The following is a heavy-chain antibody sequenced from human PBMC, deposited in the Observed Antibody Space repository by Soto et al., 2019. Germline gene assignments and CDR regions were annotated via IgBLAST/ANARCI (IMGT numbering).Heavy chain of an antibody. CDR1: GYNFTNDW. CDR2: VYPGDSDT. Sequence: GESLKISCKGSGYNFTNDWIGWVRQMPGKALEWMGIVYPGDSDTRYSPSFQGQVTISADKSISTAYLQWSSLMAADTAMYYCARLFGPSGFTMIVATPYYFDYWGQRTLVTASP. J-gene: IGHJ4*02. V-gene: IGHV5-51*01. CDR3: ARLFGPSGFTMIVATPYYFDY. D-gene: IGHD3-22*01.